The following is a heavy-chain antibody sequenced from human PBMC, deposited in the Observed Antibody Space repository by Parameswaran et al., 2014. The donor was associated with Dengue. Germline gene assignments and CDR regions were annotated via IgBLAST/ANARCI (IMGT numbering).Heavy chain of an antibody. J-gene: IGHJ3*02. Sequence: VRQAPGKGLEWVSAISSGGGSKYYADSVKGRFTISRDNSKNTLFLQINSLRAEDTAVYYCAKRLRDSFSGRGFDIWGQGTMVTVSS. CDR2: ISSGGGSK. D-gene: IGHD2-21*02. V-gene: IGHV3-23*01. CDR3: AKRLRDSFSGRGFDI.